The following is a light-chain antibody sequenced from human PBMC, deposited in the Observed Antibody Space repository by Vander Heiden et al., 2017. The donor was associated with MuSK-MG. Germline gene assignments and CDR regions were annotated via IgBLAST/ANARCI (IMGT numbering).Light chain of an antibody. CDR1: QSVSSSY. V-gene: IGKV3D-20*01. CDR3: QQYGSSPPIT. CDR2: DAS. Sequence: EIVLTQSPATLSLSPGERATLSCGASQSVSSSYCGDQQKPGLAPRLLIYDASSRATGIPDRFSGSGSGTDFTLTISRLEPEDFAVYYCQQYGSSPPITFGGGTKVEIK. J-gene: IGKJ4*01.